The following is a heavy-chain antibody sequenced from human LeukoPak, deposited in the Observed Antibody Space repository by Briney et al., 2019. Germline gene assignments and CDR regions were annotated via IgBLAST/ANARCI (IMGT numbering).Heavy chain of an antibody. CDR3: ASGAWAARLNS. Sequence: SDTLSLTCAVYGESLNYYSWSWIHQSPGKGLEWIGDIFDGKTINYNPSLKSRVTISAATSSQQFSLNLKSVTAADTAVYFCASGAWAARLNSWAQGALVIVSS. V-gene: IGHV4-34*12. CDR1: GESLNYYS. CDR2: IFDGKTI. D-gene: IGHD4-23*01. J-gene: IGHJ4*02.